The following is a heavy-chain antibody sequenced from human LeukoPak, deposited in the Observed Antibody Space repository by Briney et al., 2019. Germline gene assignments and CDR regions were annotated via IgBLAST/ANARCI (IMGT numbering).Heavy chain of an antibody. CDR2: IKQDGRDK. CDR3: ARLSGFTETSHFDS. Sequence: GGTLRLSCTASEFTFSNFWMTWVRQAPGKGLEWVASIKQDGRDKYYVDSVQGRFTISRDNAKTSLYLQMTSLRADDTAVYYCARLSGFTETSHFDSWGQGALVTVSS. V-gene: IGHV3-7*01. D-gene: IGHD6-25*01. J-gene: IGHJ4*02. CDR1: EFTFSNFW.